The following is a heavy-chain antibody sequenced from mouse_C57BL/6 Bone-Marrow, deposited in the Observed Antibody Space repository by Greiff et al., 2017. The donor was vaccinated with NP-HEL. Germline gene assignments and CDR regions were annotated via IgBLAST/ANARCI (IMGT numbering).Heavy chain of an antibody. Sequence: EVQLVESGPGLVKPSQSLSLTCSVTGYSITSGYYWNWIRQFPGNKLEWMGYISYDGSNNYNPYLKNRISITRDTSKNQFFLKLNSVSTEDTATYYCAREGVLYYYGSSYWYFDVWGTGTTVTVSS. J-gene: IGHJ1*03. V-gene: IGHV3-6*01. CDR3: AREGVLYYYGSSYWYFDV. D-gene: IGHD1-1*01. CDR2: ISYDGSN. CDR1: GYSITSGYY.